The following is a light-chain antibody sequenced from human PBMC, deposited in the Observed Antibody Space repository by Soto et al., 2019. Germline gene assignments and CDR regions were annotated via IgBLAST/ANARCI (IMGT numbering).Light chain of an antibody. CDR3: QQYGSSPPLT. J-gene: IGKJ4*01. CDR2: GAS. Sequence: EIVLTQSPGTLSLSPGERATLSCRASQSVSSSHLAWYRQKPGQAPRLLIYGASSRATGIPDRFSGSGSGTDFTLTISRLEPEDFVVYYCQQYGSSPPLTFGGGTKVDIK. CDR1: QSVSSSH. V-gene: IGKV3-20*01.